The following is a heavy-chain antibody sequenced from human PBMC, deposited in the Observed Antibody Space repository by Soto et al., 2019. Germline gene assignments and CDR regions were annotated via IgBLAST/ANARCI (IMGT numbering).Heavy chain of an antibody. CDR3: AAAKRPGRSSDSDDYYYYGMDI. D-gene: IGHD3-10*01. V-gene: IGHV3-11*03. CDR1: GFTFSDYY. CDR2: ISSSSSYT. Sequence: GGSLRLSCAASGFTFSDYYMSWIRQAPGKGLEWVSYISSSSSYTNYADSVKGRFTISRDKAKNSLYLTMNSLRAEDTAGYYCAAAKRPGRSSDSDDYYYYGMDIWGQGTTVTVSS. J-gene: IGHJ6*02.